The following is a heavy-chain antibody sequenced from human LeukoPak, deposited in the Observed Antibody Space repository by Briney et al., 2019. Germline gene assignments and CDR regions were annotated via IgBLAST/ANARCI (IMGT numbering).Heavy chain of an antibody. V-gene: IGHV4-59*01. J-gene: IGHJ4*02. Sequence: SETLSLTCTVSGGSISSYYWSWIRQPPGKGLEWIGYIYYSGSTNYNPSLKSRVTISVDTSKNQFSLKLSSVTAADTAVYYWAREDDYYDSSGYGGFDYWGQGTLVTVSS. CDR2: IYYSGST. D-gene: IGHD3-22*01. CDR3: AREDDYYDSSGYGGFDY. CDR1: GGSISSYY.